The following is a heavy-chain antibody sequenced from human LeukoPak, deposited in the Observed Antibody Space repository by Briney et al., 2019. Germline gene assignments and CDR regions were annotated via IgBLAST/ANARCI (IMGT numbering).Heavy chain of an antibody. CDR3: AKAGEVVGATWYFDY. V-gene: IGHV3-23*01. D-gene: IGHD1-26*01. CDR1: GFTFSSYA. J-gene: IGHJ4*02. CDR2: ISGSGGST. Sequence: GGSLRLSCAASGFTFSSYAMSWVRQAPGKGLEWVSAISGSGGSTYYADSVEGRFTISRDNSKNTLYLQMNSLRAEDTAVYYCAKAGEVVGATWYFDYWGQGTLVTVSS.